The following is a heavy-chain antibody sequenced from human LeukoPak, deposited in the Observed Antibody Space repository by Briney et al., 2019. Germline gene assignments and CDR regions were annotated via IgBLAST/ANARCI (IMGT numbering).Heavy chain of an antibody. J-gene: IGHJ4*02. CDR2: IYYSGNT. CDR3: ARSTGSTMFIDY. V-gene: IGHV4-59*01. D-gene: IGHD3-10*02. Sequence: GSLRLSCAASGFTFNSYGMHWVRQAPGKGLEWLGYIYYSGNTDYNPSLKSRVAISVDTSKNQFSLKLSSVTAADTAVYYCARSTGSTMFIDYWGQGTLVTVSS. CDR1: GFTFNSYG.